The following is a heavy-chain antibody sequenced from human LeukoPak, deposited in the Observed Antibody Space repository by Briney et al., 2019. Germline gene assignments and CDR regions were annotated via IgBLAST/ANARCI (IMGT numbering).Heavy chain of an antibody. CDR2: INSDESST. D-gene: IGHD3-3*01. CDR1: GFTFSSHW. Sequence: PGGSLRLSCAASGFTFSSHWMHWVRQAPGKGLVWVSRINSDESSTTYADSVKGRFTVSRDNAKNTLYLQMNSLRAEDTAVYYCVRSRFLEWLKLPGYYFDCWGQGTPVTVSS. V-gene: IGHV3-74*01. CDR3: VRSRFLEWLKLPGYYFDC. J-gene: IGHJ4*02.